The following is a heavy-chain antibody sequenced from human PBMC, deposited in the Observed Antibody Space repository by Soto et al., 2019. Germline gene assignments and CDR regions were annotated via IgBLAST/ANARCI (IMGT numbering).Heavy chain of an antibody. D-gene: IGHD6-19*01. CDR1: GYRVTRYW. CDR3: ARLAVAGTSVYNWFDP. V-gene: IGHV5-51*01. CDR2: IYPGDSDT. J-gene: IGHJ5*02. Sequence: GASLKLSCKGSGYRVTRYWIGWERQKTGKGLEWMGIIYPGDSDTRYSPSFQGQVTISADKSISTAYLQWSSLKASDTAMYYCARLAVAGTSVYNWFDPWGQGTLVTVSS.